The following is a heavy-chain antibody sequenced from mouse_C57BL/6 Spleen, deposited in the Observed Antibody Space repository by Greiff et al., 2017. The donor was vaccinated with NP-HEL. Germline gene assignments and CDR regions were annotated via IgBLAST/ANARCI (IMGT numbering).Heavy chain of an antibody. D-gene: IGHD2-3*01. CDR1: GYSITSGYY. CDR3: ARHDGYSYYFDY. J-gene: IGHJ2*01. CDR2: ISYDGSN. V-gene: IGHV3-6*01. Sequence: ESGPGLVKPSQSLSLTCSVTGYSITSGYYWNWIRQFPGNKLEWMGYISYDGSNNYNPSLKNLISITRDTSKNQFFLKLNSVTTEDTATYYCARHDGYSYYFDYWGQGTTLTVSS.